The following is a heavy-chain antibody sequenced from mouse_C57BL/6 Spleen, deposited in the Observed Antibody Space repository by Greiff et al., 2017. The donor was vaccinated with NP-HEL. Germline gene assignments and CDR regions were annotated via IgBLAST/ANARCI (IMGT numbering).Heavy chain of an antibody. CDR3: TRGGFTTVVFDY. D-gene: IGHD1-1*01. Sequence: EVKLMESGEGLVKPGGSLKLSCAASGFTFSSYAMSWVRQTPEKRLEWVAYISSGGDYIYYADTVKGRFTISRDNARNTLYLQISSLKSEDTAMYYCTRGGFTTVVFDYWGQGTTLTVSS. J-gene: IGHJ2*01. V-gene: IGHV5-9-1*02. CDR2: ISSGGDYI. CDR1: GFTFSSYA.